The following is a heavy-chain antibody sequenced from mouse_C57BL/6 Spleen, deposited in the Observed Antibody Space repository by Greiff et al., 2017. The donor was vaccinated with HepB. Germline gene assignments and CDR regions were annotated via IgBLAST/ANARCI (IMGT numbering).Heavy chain of an antibody. Sequence: QVQLQQSGAELARPGASVKLSCKASGYTFTSYGISWVKQRTGQGLEWIGEIYPRSGNTYYNEKFKGKATLTADKSSSTAYMELRSLTSEDSAVYCCARSAFITTVVADYYAMDYWGQGTSVTVSS. D-gene: IGHD1-1*01. CDR1: GYTFTSYG. CDR3: ARSAFITTVVADYYAMDY. CDR2: IYPRSGNT. V-gene: IGHV1-81*01. J-gene: IGHJ4*01.